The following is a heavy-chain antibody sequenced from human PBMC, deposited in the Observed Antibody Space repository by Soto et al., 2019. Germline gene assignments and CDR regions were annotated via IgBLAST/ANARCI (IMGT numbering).Heavy chain of an antibody. J-gene: IGHJ5*02. V-gene: IGHV2-26*01. D-gene: IGHD6-13*01. CDR2: IFSNDEK. Sequence: QVTLKESGPVLVKPTETLTLTCTVSGFSLSNARMGVSWIRQPPGKALEWLAHIFSNDEKSYSTSLKSRLTISKDTSKSQVVLTMTNMDPVDTATYYCARIQEEAAAGIWIGWFDPWGQGTLVTVSS. CDR3: ARIQEEAAAGIWIGWFDP. CDR1: GFSLSNARMG.